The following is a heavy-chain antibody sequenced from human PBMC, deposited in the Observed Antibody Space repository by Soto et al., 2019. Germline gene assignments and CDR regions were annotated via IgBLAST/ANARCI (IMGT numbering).Heavy chain of an antibody. J-gene: IGHJ4*02. CDR2: IIPILGIA. CDR1: GGTFSSYT. V-gene: IGHV1-69*08. Sequence: QVQLVQSGAEVKKPGSSVKVSCKASGGTFSSYTISWVRQAPGQGLEWMGRIIPILGIANYAQKFQGRVTITADKSTSTAYMELSSLRSEDTAVYYCARDRRSSGWYNYWGQGTLVTVSS. D-gene: IGHD6-19*01. CDR3: ARDRRSSGWYNY.